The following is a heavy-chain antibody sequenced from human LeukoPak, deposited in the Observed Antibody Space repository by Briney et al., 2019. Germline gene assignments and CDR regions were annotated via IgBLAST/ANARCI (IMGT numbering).Heavy chain of an antibody. V-gene: IGHV3-23*01. CDR3: AKDDQSGSYAGSDY. CDR1: GFTFSSYA. J-gene: IGHJ4*02. CDR2: ISGSGGST. Sequence: GGSLRLSCAASGFTFSSYAMSWVRQAPGKGLEWVSAISGSGGSTYYADSVKGRFTISRDNSKNTLYLQMNSLRAEDTAVYYCAKDDQSGSYAGSDYWGQGTLVTVSS. D-gene: IGHD1-26*01.